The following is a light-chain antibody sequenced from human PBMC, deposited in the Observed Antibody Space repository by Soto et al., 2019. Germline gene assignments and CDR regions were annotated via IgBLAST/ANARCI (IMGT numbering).Light chain of an antibody. CDR3: QHYNSYTWT. V-gene: IGKV1-5*03. Sequence: DIQMTQSPSTLSGSVGDRVTITCRASQTISSWLAWYQQKPGKAPRLLIYKASSFESGVPSRFSGSGSGTDFTLTISSLQPDDSATYYCQHYNSYTWTFGLGTKVDIK. CDR2: KAS. CDR1: QTISSW. J-gene: IGKJ1*01.